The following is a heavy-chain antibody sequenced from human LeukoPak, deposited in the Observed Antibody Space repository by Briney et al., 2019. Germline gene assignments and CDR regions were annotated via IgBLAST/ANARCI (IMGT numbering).Heavy chain of an antibody. CDR2: IRYDGTNK. Sequence: GGSLRLSCASSGFTVSSNYMSWVRQAPGKGLEWAAFIRYDGTNKNYGDSVKGRFTISRDNSKNRLYLQMNSLRGEDTAVYYCARDRCSSTSCYVDYWGQGTRVTVSS. CDR1: GFTVSSNY. V-gene: IGHV3-30*02. CDR3: ARDRCSSTSCYVDY. D-gene: IGHD2-2*01. J-gene: IGHJ4*02.